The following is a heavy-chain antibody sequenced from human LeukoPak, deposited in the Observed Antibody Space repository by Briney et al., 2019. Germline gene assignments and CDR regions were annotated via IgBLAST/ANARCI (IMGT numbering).Heavy chain of an antibody. D-gene: IGHD6-19*01. V-gene: IGHV6-1*01. CDR3: ARWGAVAGTSFDY. CDR1: GDSVSSNSAA. Sequence: SQTLSLTCAISGDSVSSNSAAWNWLRQSPSRGLEWLGRTYYRSKWYNDYAVSVKSRITINPDTSKNQFSLQLNSVTPEDTAVYYCARWGAVAGTSFDYWGQGTLVTVSS. CDR2: TYYRSKWYN. J-gene: IGHJ4*02.